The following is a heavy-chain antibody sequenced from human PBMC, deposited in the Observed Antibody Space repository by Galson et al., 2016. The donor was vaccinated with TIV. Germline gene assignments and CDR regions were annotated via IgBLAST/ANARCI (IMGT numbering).Heavy chain of an antibody. Sequence: SLISCAASGYTFSSYGMHWVRQAPGKGLEWVAVIWYDGSIKYNEDSVKGRFTISRDKSKNTLYLAMSSLRAEDTAVYYCARIIVSYGMDVWGQGTTVTVPS. J-gene: IGHJ6*02. D-gene: IGHD2/OR15-2a*01. V-gene: IGHV3-33*01. CDR1: GYTFSSYG. CDR2: IWYDGSIK. CDR3: ARIIVSYGMDV.